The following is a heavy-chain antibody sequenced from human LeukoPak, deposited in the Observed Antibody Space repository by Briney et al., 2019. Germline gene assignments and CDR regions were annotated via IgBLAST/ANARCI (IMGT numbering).Heavy chain of an antibody. CDR3: ARRVLLYDILTAYSRYYYYYMDV. Sequence: ASVKVSCKASGYTFTSYGISWVRQAPGQGLEWMGWISAYNSNTNYAQKLQGRVTMTTDTSTSTAYMELRSLRSDDTAVYYCARRVLLYDILTAYSRYYYYYMDVWGRGTTVTISS. CDR2: ISAYNSNT. J-gene: IGHJ6*03. V-gene: IGHV1-18*01. D-gene: IGHD3-9*01. CDR1: GYTFTSYG.